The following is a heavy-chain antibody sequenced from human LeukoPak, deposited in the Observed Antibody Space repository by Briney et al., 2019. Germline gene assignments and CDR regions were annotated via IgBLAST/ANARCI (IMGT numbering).Heavy chain of an antibody. CDR2: IYYSGST. CDR1: GGSISSGDYY. D-gene: IGHD5-12*01. V-gene: IGHV4-30-4*01. Sequence: MTSETLSLTCTVSGGSISSGDYYWSWIRQTPGKGLEWIGYIYYSGSTYYNPSLKSRVTISVDTSKNQFSLKLSSVTAADTAVYYCAREGSSGSLDYWGQGTLVTVSS. CDR3: AREGSSGSLDY. J-gene: IGHJ4*02.